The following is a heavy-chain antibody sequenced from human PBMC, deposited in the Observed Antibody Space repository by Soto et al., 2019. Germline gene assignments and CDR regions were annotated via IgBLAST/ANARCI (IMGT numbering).Heavy chain of an antibody. D-gene: IGHD3-22*01. J-gene: IGHJ4*02. Sequence: RGESLKISCKGSGYSFTTYWIGWVRQMPGKGLEWMGIIYPGDSDTRYSPSFQGQVTISADKSISTAYLQWSGLKASDTAMYYCARPFLSSGYYYAYWGQGTLVTVSS. V-gene: IGHV5-51*01. CDR2: IYPGDSDT. CDR3: ARPFLSSGYYYAY. CDR1: GYSFTTYW.